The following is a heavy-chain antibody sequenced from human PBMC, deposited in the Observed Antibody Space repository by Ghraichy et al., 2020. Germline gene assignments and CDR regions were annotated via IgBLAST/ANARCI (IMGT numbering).Heavy chain of an antibody. CDR3: ASYCGGDCYPLPDAFDI. CDR1: GGSISSSSYY. V-gene: IGHV4-39*01. Sequence: SETLSLTCTVSGGSISSSSYYWGCIRQPPGKGLEWIGSIYYSGSTYYNPSLKSRVTISVDTSKNQFSLKRSSLTAADTAVYYCASYCGGDCYPLPDAFDIWGQGTMVTVSS. CDR2: IYYSGST. D-gene: IGHD2-21*02. J-gene: IGHJ3*02.